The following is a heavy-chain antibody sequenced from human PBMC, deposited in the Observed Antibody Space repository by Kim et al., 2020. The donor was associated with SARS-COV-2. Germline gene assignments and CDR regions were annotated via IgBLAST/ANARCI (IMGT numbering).Heavy chain of an antibody. CDR3: ASPSSSAVAGPFES. J-gene: IGHJ4*02. D-gene: IGHD6-19*01. Sequence: ADSVRGRFSSSRDNTKNTVYLQMHNLRVEDTAVYYCASPSSSAVAGPFESWGQGTLVTVSS. V-gene: IGHV3-74*01.